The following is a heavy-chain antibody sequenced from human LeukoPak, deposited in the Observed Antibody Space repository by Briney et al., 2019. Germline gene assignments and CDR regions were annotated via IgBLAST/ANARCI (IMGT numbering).Heavy chain of an antibody. Sequence: GSLRLSCAASGFTFSSYAMSWVRPAPGKGLEWVSAISGSGGSTYYADSVKGRFTISRDNSKNTLYLQMNSLRAEDTAVYYCAKGRRYCSSTSCFTFDYWGQGTLVTVSS. V-gene: IGHV3-23*01. CDR3: AKGRRYCSSTSCFTFDY. CDR1: GFTFSSYA. CDR2: ISGSGGST. D-gene: IGHD2-2*02. J-gene: IGHJ4*02.